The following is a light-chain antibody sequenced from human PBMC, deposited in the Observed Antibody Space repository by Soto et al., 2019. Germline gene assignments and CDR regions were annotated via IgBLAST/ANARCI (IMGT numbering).Light chain of an antibody. CDR2: SAS. J-gene: IGKJ1*01. CDR1: QSIDGF. V-gene: IGKV1-39*01. CDR3: QQRSHWPRT. Sequence: GDRVTITCRASQSIDGFVNWYQQKSGKAPQLLIYSASSWQSGVPSRFSGSRSGPDFTLNISRVEPEDVAVYYCQQRSHWPRTFGQGTKLDIK.